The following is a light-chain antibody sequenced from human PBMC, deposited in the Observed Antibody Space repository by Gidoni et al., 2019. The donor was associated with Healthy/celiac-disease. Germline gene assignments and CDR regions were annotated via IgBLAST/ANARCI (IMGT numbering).Light chain of an antibody. V-gene: IGKV2-28*01. CDR1: QSLLHSNGYNY. J-gene: IGKJ4*01. CDR3: MRALQTLLT. CDR2: LGS. Sequence: DTVLTQSPLSLPVTPGEPASISCRSSQSLLHSNGYNYLDWYLQKPGQSPQLLIYLGSNRASGVPDRFSGSGSGTDFTLKISRVEAEDVGVYYCMRALQTLLTCGGETKVGIK.